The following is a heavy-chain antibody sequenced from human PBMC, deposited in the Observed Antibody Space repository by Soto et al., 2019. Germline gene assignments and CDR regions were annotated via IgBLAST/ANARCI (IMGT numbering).Heavy chain of an antibody. CDR1: GLTFRCCG. V-gene: IGHV3-33*01. CDR3: VRERAPFDAFDI. CDR2: IWSNGRNT. J-gene: IGHJ3*02. Sequence: SLRLSCAASGLTFRCCGMHWVRQAPGKGLEWVAVIWSNGRNTYYRDSVRGRFTFSRDNSKNTLFLQMNSLRADDTAIYYCVRERAPFDAFDIWGQGTMVTVSS.